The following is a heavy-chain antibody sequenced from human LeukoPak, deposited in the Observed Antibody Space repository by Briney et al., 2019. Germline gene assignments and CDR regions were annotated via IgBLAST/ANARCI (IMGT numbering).Heavy chain of an antibody. CDR1: GGSIRNSNYY. J-gene: IGHJ5*02. Sequence: PSETLSLTCTVSGGSIRNSNYYWGWIRQSPGKGLEWIGSIFYDGSSDYNPSLKSRVTISVDTSKNQFSLKLSSVTAADTAVYYCARAYGSGTYHWFDPWGQGTLVTVSS. CDR2: IFYDGSS. CDR3: ARAYGSGTYHWFDP. D-gene: IGHD3-10*01. V-gene: IGHV4-39*07.